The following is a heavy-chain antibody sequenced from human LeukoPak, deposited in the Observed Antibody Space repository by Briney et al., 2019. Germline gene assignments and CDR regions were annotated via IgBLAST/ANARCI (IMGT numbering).Heavy chain of an antibody. V-gene: IGHV3-30-3*01. Sequence: GGSLRLSCAASGFTFSSYAMHWVRQAPGKGLEWVAVISYDGSNKYYADSVKGRFTISRDNSKNTLYLQMNSLRAEDTAVYYCARERGSSGPGDYYYGMDVWGQGTTVTVSS. CDR2: ISYDGSNK. J-gene: IGHJ6*02. CDR1: GFTFSSYA. CDR3: ARERGSSGPGDYYYGMDV. D-gene: IGHD6-19*01.